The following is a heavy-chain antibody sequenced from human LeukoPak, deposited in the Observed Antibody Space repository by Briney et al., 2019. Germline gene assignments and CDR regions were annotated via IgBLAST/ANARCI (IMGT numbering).Heavy chain of an antibody. V-gene: IGHV3-66*01. D-gene: IGHD2-15*01. CDR1: GFTVSSNY. Sequence: PGGSLRLSCAASGFTVSSNYMSWVRQAPGKGLEWVSVIYSGGSTYYADSVKGRFTISRDNSKNTLYLQMNSPRAEDTAVYYCARVRGCSGGSCYSDAFDIWGQGTMVTVSS. CDR3: ARVRGCSGGSCYSDAFDI. CDR2: IYSGGST. J-gene: IGHJ3*02.